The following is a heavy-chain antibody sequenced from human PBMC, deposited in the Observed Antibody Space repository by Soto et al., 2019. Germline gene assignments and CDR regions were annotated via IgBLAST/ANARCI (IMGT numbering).Heavy chain of an antibody. CDR2: IYYSGST. CDR3: ARHAGGYYGDAEYFQH. D-gene: IGHD4-17*01. J-gene: IGHJ1*01. V-gene: IGHV4-39*01. CDR1: GGTISSSSYY. Sequence: PSETLSLTCTASGGTISSSSYYWGWIRQPPGKGLEWIGSIYYSGSTYYNPSLKSRVTISVDTSKNQFSLKLSSVTAADTAVYYCARHAGGYYGDAEYFQHWGQGTLVTVSS.